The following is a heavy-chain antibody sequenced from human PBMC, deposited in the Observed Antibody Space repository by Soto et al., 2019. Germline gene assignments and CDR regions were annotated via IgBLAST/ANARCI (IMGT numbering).Heavy chain of an antibody. D-gene: IGHD6-13*01. CDR3: ARASKSSSSWYYAFDI. V-gene: IGHV3-74*01. Sequence: EVQLVESGGGLVQPGGSLRLSCAASGFTFSSYWMHWVRQAPGKGLVWVSRINSDGSTTSYADSVKGRFTISRDNAKNTLYVQMNSLRAEDTGVYYCARASKSSSSWYYAFDIWGQGTMVTVSS. CDR2: INSDGSTT. J-gene: IGHJ3*02. CDR1: GFTFSSYW.